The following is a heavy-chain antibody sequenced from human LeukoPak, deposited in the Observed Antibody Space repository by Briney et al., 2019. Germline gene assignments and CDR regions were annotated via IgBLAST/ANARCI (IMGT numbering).Heavy chain of an antibody. D-gene: IGHD2-21*01. V-gene: IGHV3-30-3*01. CDR2: ISYDGSNK. Sequence: GGPLRLSCAASGFTFSSYAMHWVRKAPGKGLEWVAVISYDGSNKYYADSVKGRFTISRDNSKNTLYLQMNSLRAEDTAVYYCARDYSPGYGMDVRGQGTTVTVSS. CDR3: ARDYSPGYGMDV. J-gene: IGHJ6*02. CDR1: GFTFSSYA.